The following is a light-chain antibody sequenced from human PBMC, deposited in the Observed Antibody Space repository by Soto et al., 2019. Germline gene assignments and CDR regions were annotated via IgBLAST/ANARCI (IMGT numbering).Light chain of an antibody. CDR1: QSASSY. Sequence: EIVLTQAPATLSLSPGERATLSCRASQSASSYLAWYQQKPGQAPRLLIYDASNRATGIPARFSGSGSGTDFTLTISSLEPEDFAVYYCQQRSNWPPEVTFGQGTRLEIK. J-gene: IGKJ5*01. CDR3: QQRSNWPPEVT. V-gene: IGKV3-11*01. CDR2: DAS.